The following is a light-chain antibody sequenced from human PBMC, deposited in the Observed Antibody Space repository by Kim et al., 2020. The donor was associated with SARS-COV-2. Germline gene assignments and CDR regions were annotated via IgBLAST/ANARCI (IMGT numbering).Light chain of an antibody. J-gene: IGLJ1*01. CDR2: SNN. CDR3: AAWYDSLNALYV. CDR1: SSDIGRNT. Sequence: QSVLTQPPSASGTPGQRVTISCSGSSSDIGRNTVTWYQQLPGAAPKLLIYSNNQRPSVVPDRFSGSKSGTSASLAISGLQSEDEADYYCAAWYDSLNALYVFGTGTKVTVL. V-gene: IGLV1-44*01.